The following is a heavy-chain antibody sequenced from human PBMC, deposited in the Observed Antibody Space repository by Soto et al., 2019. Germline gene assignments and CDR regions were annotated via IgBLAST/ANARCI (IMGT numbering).Heavy chain of an antibody. Sequence: VASVKVSCKASGYTFTSYAMHWVRQAPGQRLEWMGWINAGNGNTKYSQKFQGRVTITRDTSASTAYMELSSLRSEDTAVYYCARDANGYCSGGSCYSGFSYYYMDVCGKGTTVTVSS. D-gene: IGHD2-15*01. V-gene: IGHV1-3*01. CDR2: INAGNGNT. J-gene: IGHJ6*03. CDR3: ARDANGYCSGGSCYSGFSYYYMDV. CDR1: GYTFTSYA.